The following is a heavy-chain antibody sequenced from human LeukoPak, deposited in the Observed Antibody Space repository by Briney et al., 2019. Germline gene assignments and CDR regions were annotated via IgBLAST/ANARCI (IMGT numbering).Heavy chain of an antibody. CDR3: ARDLRL. J-gene: IGHJ4*02. CDR1: GFIFGKSW. CDR2: SDGSTS. Sequence: GGSLRLSCAASGFIFGKSWMHWVRQAPGQGLIWVSRSDGSTSTYADSVKGRFSVSMDNAQNTLYLQMNSLRADDAAVYYRARDLRLWGQGTLVTVSS. V-gene: IGHV3-74*01.